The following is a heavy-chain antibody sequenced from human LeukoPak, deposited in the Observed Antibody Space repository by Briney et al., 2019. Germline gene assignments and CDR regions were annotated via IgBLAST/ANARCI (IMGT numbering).Heavy chain of an antibody. CDR3: ARANFLYCSSSTCLFDY. Sequence: EASVKVSCKASGYTFTDYYMHWVRQAPGQGFEWMGWINPNDGDTNYAQKFQGRVTMTRDTSISTAHMEVSRLRSDDTAVYYGARANFLYCSSSTCLFDYWGQGTLVTVSS. V-gene: IGHV1-2*02. CDR1: GYTFTDYY. J-gene: IGHJ4*02. CDR2: INPNDGDT. D-gene: IGHD2-2*01.